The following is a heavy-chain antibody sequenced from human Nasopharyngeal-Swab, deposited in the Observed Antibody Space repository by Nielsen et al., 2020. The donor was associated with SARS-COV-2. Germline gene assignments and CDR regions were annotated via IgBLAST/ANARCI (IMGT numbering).Heavy chain of an antibody. D-gene: IGHD3-3*01. Sequence: SVKVSCKASGYTFTSYDINWVRQATAQGLEWMGWMNPNSGNTGYAQKFQGRVTITRNTSIRTAYMELSSLRSEDTAVYYCARGHVLRFLEWPQGAVYYYGMDVWGQGTTVTVSS. J-gene: IGHJ6*02. V-gene: IGHV1-8*03. CDR3: ARGHVLRFLEWPQGAVYYYGMDV. CDR1: GYTFTSYD. CDR2: MNPNSGNT.